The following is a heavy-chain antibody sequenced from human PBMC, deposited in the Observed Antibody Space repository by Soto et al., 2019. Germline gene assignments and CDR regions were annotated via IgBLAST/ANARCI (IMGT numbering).Heavy chain of an antibody. Sequence: QVRLQEWGPGLVKPSQTLSLKCSVSGGSITTGGRYWSWIRRLPGRGLEWIGDIYYSGNTNYNASLKGRVTISAEAGKNQFSLKLSSGTAADTAVYYCAQALVFTGGDGFDIWGQGRLVTVSS. J-gene: IGHJ3*02. CDR2: IYYSGNT. V-gene: IGHV4-31*02. CDR1: GGSITTGGRY. CDR3: AQALVFTGGDGFDI. D-gene: IGHD1-1*01.